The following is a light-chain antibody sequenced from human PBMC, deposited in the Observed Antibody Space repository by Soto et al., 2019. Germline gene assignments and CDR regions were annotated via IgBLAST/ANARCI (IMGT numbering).Light chain of an antibody. CDR3: QQYNNWPRT. CDR1: QSLSSN. CDR2: GAS. Sequence: EIVITQSPATLSVSPVEGATLSCRASQSLSSNLAWYQQKPGQAPRLLIYGASTRATGIPARFSGSGSGTEFTLTISSLQSEDFAVYYCQQYNNWPRTFGQGTKVDI. V-gene: IGKV3-15*01. J-gene: IGKJ1*01.